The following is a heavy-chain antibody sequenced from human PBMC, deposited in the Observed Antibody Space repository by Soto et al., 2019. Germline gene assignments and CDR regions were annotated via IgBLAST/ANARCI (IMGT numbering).Heavy chain of an antibody. V-gene: IGHV3-7*01. CDR1: GFTFSSYW. Sequence: PGGSLRLSCAASGFTFSSYWMTWVRQAPGKGLEWVANIKQDGSDFYYVDSVKGRFTISRDNAKNSLYLQMNSLRAEDTAVYYYARSVGWRDAFDIWGQGTMVTVSS. D-gene: IGHD1-26*01. J-gene: IGHJ3*02. CDR2: IKQDGSDF. CDR3: ARSVGWRDAFDI.